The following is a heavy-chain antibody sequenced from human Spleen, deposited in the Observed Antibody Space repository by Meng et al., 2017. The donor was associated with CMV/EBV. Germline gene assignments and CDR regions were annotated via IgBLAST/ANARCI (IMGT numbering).Heavy chain of an antibody. V-gene: IGHV1-2*02. CDR2: INPNSGDT. CDR3: ARDGEGIDD. J-gene: IGHJ4*02. CDR1: GYPFTGHY. Sequence: ASVKVSCKASGYPFTGHYMHWVRQAPGQGLEWMGWINPNSGDTNYAQKFQGRVTLTRDTSITTAYMELSRLTSVDTAVYFCARDGEGIDDWGQGTLVTVSS. D-gene: IGHD3-10*01.